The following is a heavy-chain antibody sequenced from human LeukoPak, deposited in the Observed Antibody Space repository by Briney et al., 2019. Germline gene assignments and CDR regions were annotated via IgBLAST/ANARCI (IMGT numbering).Heavy chain of an antibody. V-gene: IGHV3-23*01. J-gene: IGHJ3*02. CDR1: GFTFSSYA. Sequence: GGSLRLSCVASGFTFSSYAMSWVRQAPGKGLEWVSATSGSGGSTHYADSVKGRFTISRDNSKNTLYLQMNSLRAEDTAVYYCAKDLWRVTMIVVVIGAFDIWGQGTMVTVSS. CDR3: AKDLWRVTMIVVVIGAFDI. CDR2: TSGSGGST. D-gene: IGHD3-22*01.